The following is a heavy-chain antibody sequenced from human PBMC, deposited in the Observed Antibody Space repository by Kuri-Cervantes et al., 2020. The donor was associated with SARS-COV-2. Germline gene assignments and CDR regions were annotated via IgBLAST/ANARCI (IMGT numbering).Heavy chain of an antibody. D-gene: IGHD7-27*01. CDR2: INPNSGGT. Sequence: SVKVSCKASGGTFSSYAISWVRQAPGQGLEWMGWINPNSGGTNYAQKFQGRVTMTRDTSISTAYMELSRLRSDDTAVYYCARERAGDLIGYWGQGTLVTVSS. V-gene: IGHV1-2*02. CDR3: ARERAGDLIGY. J-gene: IGHJ4*02. CDR1: GGTFSSYA.